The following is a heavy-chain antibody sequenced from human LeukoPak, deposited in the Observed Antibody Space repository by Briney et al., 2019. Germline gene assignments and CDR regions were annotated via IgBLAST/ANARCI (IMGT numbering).Heavy chain of an antibody. J-gene: IGHJ4*02. V-gene: IGHV3-21*01. CDR2: ISSSSSYI. D-gene: IGHD3-22*01. CDR1: GFTFSSYS. Sequence: GGSLRLSCAASGFTFSSYSMNWVRQAPGKGLEWVSSISSSSSYIYYADSVKGRFTISRDNAKNSLYLQINSLRAEDTAVYYCARDLHDYDSSAADYWGQGTLVTVSS. CDR3: ARDLHDYDSSAADY.